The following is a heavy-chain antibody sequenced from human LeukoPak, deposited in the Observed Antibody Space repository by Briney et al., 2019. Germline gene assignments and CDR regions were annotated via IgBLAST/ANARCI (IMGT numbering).Heavy chain of an antibody. CDR1: GGSITSYY. Sequence: PSETLSLTCTVSGGSITSYYWSWIRQPPGKGQEWIGHIFYSGSTKYNPSLKSRVTISVDTSKDQFSLKLSSVTAADMAVYYCARRSSSLFYFDYWGQGTLVTVSS. V-gene: IGHV4-59*08. D-gene: IGHD6-19*01. J-gene: IGHJ4*02. CDR2: IFYSGST. CDR3: ARRSSSLFYFDY.